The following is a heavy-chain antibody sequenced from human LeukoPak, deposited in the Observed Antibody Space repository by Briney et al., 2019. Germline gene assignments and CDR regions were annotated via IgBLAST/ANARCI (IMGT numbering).Heavy chain of an antibody. Sequence: ASVKVSCKASGYTFTGYHVFWVRQAPGQGLEWMGRINPNSDDTNYAQKFQGRVTMTRDTSISTAYMELGSLTSDDTAVYYCARGHSVAGSFDYWGQGTLVSVSS. CDR2: INPNSDDT. CDR3: ARGHSVAGSFDY. J-gene: IGHJ4*02. CDR1: GYTFTGYH. V-gene: IGHV1-2*06. D-gene: IGHD6-19*01.